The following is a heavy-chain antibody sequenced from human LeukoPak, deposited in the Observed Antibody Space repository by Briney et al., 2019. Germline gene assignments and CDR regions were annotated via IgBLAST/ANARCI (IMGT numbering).Heavy chain of an antibody. CDR2: ISGSGDST. J-gene: IGHJ3*02. CDR3: AKDLNRNDPDGFDI. V-gene: IGHV3-23*01. CDR1: GFTFSSYA. Sequence: TGGSLRLSCAASGFTFSSYAMSWVRQAPGKGLEWVSGISGSGDSTYYADFVKGRFIISRDNSKNTLFLRLNSLRAEDTAGYYCAKDLNRNDPDGFDIWGQGTMVTVSS.